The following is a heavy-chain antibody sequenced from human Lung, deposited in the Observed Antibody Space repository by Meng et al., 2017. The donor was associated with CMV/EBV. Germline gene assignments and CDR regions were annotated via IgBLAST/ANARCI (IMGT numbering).Heavy chain of an antibody. J-gene: IGHJ6*02. CDR3: ARAPGYRPLYGIDV. D-gene: IGHD1-1*01. CDR1: YGSVSSGSYY. Sequence: SETLSLTCTVSYGSVSSGSYYWSWIRQPPGKVLEWIGYIYYSGSTNYNPSLKSRVTISIDTSKNQLSLKQSSGTAADTAVYYFARAPGYRPLYGIDVWGQGTTVTVSS. V-gene: IGHV4-61*01. CDR2: IYYSGST.